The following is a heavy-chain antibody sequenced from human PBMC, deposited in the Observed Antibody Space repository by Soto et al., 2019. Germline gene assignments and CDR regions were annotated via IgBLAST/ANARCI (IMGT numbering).Heavy chain of an antibody. V-gene: IGHV1-69*02. CDR2: IIPILGIA. Sequence: QVQLVQSGAEVKKPGSSVKVSCKASGGTFSSYTISWVRQAPGQGLEWMGRIIPILGIANYAQKFQGRVTXTXDKXTSTAYMELSSLRSEDTAVYYCARFGELLTPRFDYWGQGTLVTVSS. D-gene: IGHD3-10*01. J-gene: IGHJ4*02. CDR3: ARFGELLTPRFDY. CDR1: GGTFSSYT.